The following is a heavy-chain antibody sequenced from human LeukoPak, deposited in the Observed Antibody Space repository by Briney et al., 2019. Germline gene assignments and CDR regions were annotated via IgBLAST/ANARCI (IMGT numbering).Heavy chain of an antibody. V-gene: IGHV4-4*02. Sequence: PSETLSLTCAVSGGSISSSNWWSWVRQPPGKGLEWIGEIYHSGSTNYNPSLKSRVTISVDKSKNQFSLKLSSVTAADTAVYYCATLTTVTTRGWFDPWGQGTLVTVSS. CDR1: GGSISSSNW. D-gene: IGHD4-17*01. J-gene: IGHJ5*02. CDR3: ATLTTVTTRGWFDP. CDR2: IYHSGST.